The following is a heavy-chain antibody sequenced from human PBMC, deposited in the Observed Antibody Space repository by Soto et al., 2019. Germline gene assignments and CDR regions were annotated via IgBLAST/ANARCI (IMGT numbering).Heavy chain of an antibody. CDR1: GFTFSSYA. CDR2: ISYDGSNK. D-gene: IGHD1-1*01. V-gene: IGHV3-30-3*01. J-gene: IGHJ4*02. Sequence: QVQLVESGGGVVQPGRSLRLSCAASGFTFSSYAMHWVRQAPGKGLEWVAVISYDGSNKYYADSVKGRFTISRDNSKNTLYLQMNRLRAEDTAVYYCARGPGDGLDYWGQGTLVTVSS. CDR3: ARGPGDGLDY.